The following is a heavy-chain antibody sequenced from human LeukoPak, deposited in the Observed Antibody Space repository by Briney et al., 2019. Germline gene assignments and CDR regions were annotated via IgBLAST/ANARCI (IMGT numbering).Heavy chain of an antibody. CDR2: ISGSGGSR. CDR3: AKRYDFWSGYYSGYFDY. D-gene: IGHD3-3*01. Sequence: GGSLRLSCAASGFTFSSYAMSWVRQAPGKGLEWVSAISGSGGSRYYADSVKGRITISRDNPKNTLYLQMNSLRAEDTAVYYCAKRYDFWSGYYSGYFDYWGQGTLVTVSS. V-gene: IGHV3-23*01. CDR1: GFTFSSYA. J-gene: IGHJ4*02.